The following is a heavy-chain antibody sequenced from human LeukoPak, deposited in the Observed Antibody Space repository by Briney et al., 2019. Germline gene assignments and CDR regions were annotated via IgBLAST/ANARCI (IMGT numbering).Heavy chain of an antibody. CDR2: INSDGSWT. CDR3: ARGRYCGGDCYLNWFDP. V-gene: IGHV3-74*01. Sequence: PGGSLRLSCAASGNYWMHWVRQVPGKGLVWVSHINSDGSWTSYADSVKGRFTISRDNAKNSLYLQMNSLRAEDTAVYYCARGRYCGGDCYLNWFDPWGQGTLVTVAS. J-gene: IGHJ5*02. CDR1: GNYW. D-gene: IGHD2-21*02.